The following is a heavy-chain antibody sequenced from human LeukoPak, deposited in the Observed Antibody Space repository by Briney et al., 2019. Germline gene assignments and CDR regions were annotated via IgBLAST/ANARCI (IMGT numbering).Heavy chain of an antibody. J-gene: IGHJ4*02. CDR3: ARDLHGGKGDY. V-gene: IGHV3-74*01. D-gene: IGHD4-23*01. CDR1: GFTFSSYW. Sequence: GGSLRLSCAASGFTFSSYWMHWVRQAPGKGLVWVSRINSDGSTTNYADSVKGRFTISRDNAKNTLYLQMNSLRAEDTAVYYCARDLHGGKGDYWGQGTLVTVSS. CDR2: INSDGSTT.